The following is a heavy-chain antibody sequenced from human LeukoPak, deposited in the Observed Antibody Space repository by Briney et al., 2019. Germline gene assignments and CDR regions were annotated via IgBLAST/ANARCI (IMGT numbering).Heavy chain of an antibody. J-gene: IGHJ4*02. D-gene: IGHD6-19*01. Sequence: GGSLRLSCAASGFTVSSNYMSWVRQAPGKGLEWVSVIYSGGSTYYADSVKGRFIISRDNSKNTLYLQMNSLRAEDTAAYYCAKGDSGWSGLDYWGQGTLVTVSS. CDR2: IYSGGST. CDR1: GFTVSSNY. CDR3: AKGDSGWSGLDY. V-gene: IGHV3-66*02.